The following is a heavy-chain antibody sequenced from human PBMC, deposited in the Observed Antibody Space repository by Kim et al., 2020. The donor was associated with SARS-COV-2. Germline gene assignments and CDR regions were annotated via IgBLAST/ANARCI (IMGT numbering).Heavy chain of an antibody. J-gene: IGHJ6*02. CDR1: GFTFSSYA. CDR3: AKDLSSSWYYGMDV. CDR2: ISGSGGST. V-gene: IGHV3-23*01. D-gene: IGHD6-13*01. Sequence: GGSLRLSCAASGFTFSSYAMSWVRQAPGKGLEWVSAISGSGGSTYYADSVKGRFTISRDNSKNTLYLQMNSLRAEDTAVYYCAKDLSSSWYYGMDVWGQGTTVTVSS.